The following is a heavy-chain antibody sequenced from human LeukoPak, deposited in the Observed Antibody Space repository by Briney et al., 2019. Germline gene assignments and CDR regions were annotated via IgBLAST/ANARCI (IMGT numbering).Heavy chain of an antibody. V-gene: IGHV5-51*01. Sequence: GESLKISCKGSGYSFTSYWIGWVRPMPGKGLEWMGIIYPGDSDTRYSPSFQGQVTISADKSISTAYLQWSSLKASDTAMYYCARLPPRNIVVVVADREDAFDIWGQGTMVTVSS. J-gene: IGHJ3*02. CDR3: ARLPPRNIVVVVADREDAFDI. D-gene: IGHD2-15*01. CDR1: GYSFTSYW. CDR2: IYPGDSDT.